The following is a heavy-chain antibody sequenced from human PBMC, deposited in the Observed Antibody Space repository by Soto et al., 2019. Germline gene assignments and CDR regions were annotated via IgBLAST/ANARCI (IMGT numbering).Heavy chain of an antibody. Sequence: PSETLSLTCAVYGGSFSGYYWSWIRQPPGKGLEWIGEINHSGSTNYNPSLKSRVTISVDTSKNQFSLKLSSVTAADTAVYYCARARYFEPPWSFSGMDVWGQGTTVTVSS. D-gene: IGHD3-9*01. CDR1: GGSFSGYY. V-gene: IGHV4-34*01. CDR2: INHSGST. J-gene: IGHJ6*02. CDR3: ARARYFEPPWSFSGMDV.